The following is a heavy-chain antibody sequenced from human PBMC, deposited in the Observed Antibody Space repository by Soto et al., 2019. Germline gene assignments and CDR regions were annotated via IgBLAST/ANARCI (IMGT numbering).Heavy chain of an antibody. J-gene: IGHJ4*02. CDR1: GFTFSTYS. Sequence: PGGSLRLSCAASGFTFSTYSMNWVRQAPGKGLEWLSSISSSSTYIYYADSVKGRFTISRGNAKNSLYLQMNSLRAEDTAVYYCARVAPWRYCSGGTCYSDSWGQGTLVTVPQ. CDR3: ARVAPWRYCSGGTCYSDS. V-gene: IGHV3-21*01. D-gene: IGHD2-15*01. CDR2: ISSSSTYI.